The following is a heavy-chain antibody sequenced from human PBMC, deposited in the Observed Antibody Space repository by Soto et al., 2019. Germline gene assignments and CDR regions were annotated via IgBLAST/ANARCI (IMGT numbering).Heavy chain of an antibody. V-gene: IGHV4-59*06. CDR3: AASCVACGGFNYYGMDV. D-gene: IGHD2-21*01. CDR1: GGPLTTYF. J-gene: IGHJ6*02. Sequence: PSETLSLTCNVSGGPLTTYFWSWIRQPPGKGLEWIGYIYYSGTTYYNPSLKSRVTISVDTSKNQFSLKLSSVTAADTAVYYCAASCVACGGFNYYGMDVWGQGTTVTVSS. CDR2: IYYSGTT.